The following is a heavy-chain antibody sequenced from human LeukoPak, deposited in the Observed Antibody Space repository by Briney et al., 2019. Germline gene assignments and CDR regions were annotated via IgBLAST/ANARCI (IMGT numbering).Heavy chain of an antibody. J-gene: IGHJ4*02. CDR2: ISPNSADI. Sequence: GGSLRLSCAASGFTFSDYYMSWIRQPPGKGLEWVSYISPNSADIKYADSVKGRFTISRDNAKKSLYLQMNSLTAEDTSVYYCSRDPRRLDYWGQGALVTVSS. V-gene: IGHV3-11*06. CDR1: GFTFSDYY. CDR3: SRDPRRLDY.